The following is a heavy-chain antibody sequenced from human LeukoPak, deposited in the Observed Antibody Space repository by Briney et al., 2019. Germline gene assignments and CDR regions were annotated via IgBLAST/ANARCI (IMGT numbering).Heavy chain of an antibody. V-gene: IGHV3-30*04. D-gene: IGHD5-18*01. CDR1: GFTFSSYA. J-gene: IGHJ4*02. Sequence: GGSLRLSCAASGFTFSSYAMHWVRQAPGKGLEWVAVISYDGSNKYYADSVKGRFTIPRDNSKNTLYLQMNSLRAEDTAAYYCARDRGYSYGRYFDYWGQGTLVTVSS. CDR3: ARDRGYSYGRYFDY. CDR2: ISYDGSNK.